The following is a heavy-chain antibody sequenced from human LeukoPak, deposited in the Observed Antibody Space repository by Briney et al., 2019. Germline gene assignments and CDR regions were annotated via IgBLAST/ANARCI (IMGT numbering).Heavy chain of an antibody. CDR2: IYYSGST. V-gene: IGHV4-59*01. CDR3: ARGATYYYYYMDV. Sequence: PSETLSLTCTVPGGSISSYYWSWLRQPPGKGLEWIGYIYYSGSTNYNPSLKSRVTISVDTSKNQFSLKLSSVTAADTAVYYCARGATYYYYYMDVWGKGTTVTVSS. J-gene: IGHJ6*03. CDR1: GGSISSYY.